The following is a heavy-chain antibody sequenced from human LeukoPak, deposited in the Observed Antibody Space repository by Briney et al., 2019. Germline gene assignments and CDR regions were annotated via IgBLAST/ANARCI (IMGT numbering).Heavy chain of an antibody. Sequence: SETLSLTCTVAGGSIGSSHYYWDWIRQPPGKGLEWIGYIYYSGSTNYNPSLKSRVTISVDTSKNQFSLKLSSVTAADTAVYYCARVGSGYKFDYWGQGTLVTVSS. V-gene: IGHV4-61*05. CDR3: ARVGSGYKFDY. J-gene: IGHJ4*02. CDR1: GGSIGSSHYY. D-gene: IGHD3-22*01. CDR2: IYYSGST.